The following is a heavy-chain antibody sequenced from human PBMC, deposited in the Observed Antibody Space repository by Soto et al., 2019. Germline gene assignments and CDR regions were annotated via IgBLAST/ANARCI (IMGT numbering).Heavy chain of an antibody. CDR2: ISAYNGNT. Sequence: ASVKVSCKASGYTFTSYGISWVRQAPGQGLEWMGWISAYNGNTNYAQKFQGWVTMTRDTSISTAYMELSRLRSDDTAVYYCARDQGKYYFYIVALGEGTTVSGSS. J-gene: IGHJ6*03. D-gene: IGHD3-10*01. V-gene: IGHV1-18*01. CDR3: ARDQGKYYFYIVA. CDR1: GYTFTSYG.